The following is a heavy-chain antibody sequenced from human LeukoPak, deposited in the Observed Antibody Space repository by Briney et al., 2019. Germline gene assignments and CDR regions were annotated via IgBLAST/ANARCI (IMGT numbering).Heavy chain of an antibody. CDR1: GFTFSDYY. J-gene: IGHJ3*02. CDR2: ISSSGSTI. V-gene: IGHV3-11*01. CDR3: ARPLDVGFGELSRAFDI. D-gene: IGHD3-10*01. Sequence: GGSLRLSCAASGFTFSDYYMSWIRQAPGKGLEWVSYISSSGSTIYYADSVKGRFTISRDNAKNSLYLQMNSLRAEDTAVYYCARPLDVGFGELSRAFDIWGQGTMVTVSS.